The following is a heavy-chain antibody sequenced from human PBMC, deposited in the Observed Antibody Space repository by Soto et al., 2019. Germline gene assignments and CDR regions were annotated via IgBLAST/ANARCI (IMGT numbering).Heavy chain of an antibody. CDR1: GGSISSSNW. D-gene: IGHD1-26*01. V-gene: IGHV4-4*02. CDR3: ARLGATIDS. J-gene: IGHJ4*02. CDR2: IYHSGST. Sequence: PSETLSLTCAVSGGSISSSNWWSWVRQPPGKGLGWIGEIYHSGSTNYSPSLRGRVTISVDKSKNQLSLNLRSVTVADTAVYYCARLGATIDSWGQGTLVTVSS.